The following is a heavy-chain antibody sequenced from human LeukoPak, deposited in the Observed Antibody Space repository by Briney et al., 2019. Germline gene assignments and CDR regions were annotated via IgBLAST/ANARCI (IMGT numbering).Heavy chain of an antibody. Sequence: GWSLRLSCAASGRTFSSYAMNGVRQAPGKGLEWVSAISGSGGSTYYAGSVKGRFTISRDNSKNTLFLQMNSLRAEETAVYYCARFMNSGTYASRWNAVDIWGQGTMVTVSS. V-gene: IGHV3-23*01. CDR1: GRTFSSYA. J-gene: IGHJ3*02. CDR2: ISGSGGST. CDR3: ARFMNSGTYASRWNAVDI. D-gene: IGHD3-10*01.